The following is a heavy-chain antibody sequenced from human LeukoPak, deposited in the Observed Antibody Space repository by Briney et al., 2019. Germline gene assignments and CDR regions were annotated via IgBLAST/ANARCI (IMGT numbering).Heavy chain of an antibody. V-gene: IGHV4-30-2*01. CDR1: GGSISSGGYY. CDR3: ARGLSWGYYDSSGYLDY. D-gene: IGHD3-22*01. Sequence: SQTLSLTCTVSGGSISSGGYYWSWIRQPPGKGLEWIGYIYHSGSTYYNPSLKSRVTISVDRSKNQFSLKLSSVTAADTAVYYCARGLSWGYYDSSGYLDYWGQGTLVTVSS. CDR2: IYHSGST. J-gene: IGHJ4*02.